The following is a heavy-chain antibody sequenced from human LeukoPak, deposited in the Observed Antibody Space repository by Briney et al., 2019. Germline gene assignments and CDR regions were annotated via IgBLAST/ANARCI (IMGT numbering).Heavy chain of an antibody. CDR3: ARGRMVLRFLEWLSYFDY. D-gene: IGHD3-3*01. CDR1: GGTFSSYA. V-gene: IGHV1-69*05. CDR2: IIPIFGTA. J-gene: IGHJ4*02. Sequence: SVKVSCKASGGTFSSYAISWVRQAPGQGLEWMGGIIPIFGTANYAQKFQGRVTITTDESTSTAYMELSSLRSEDTAVYYCARGRMVLRFLEWLSYFDYWGQGTLVTVSS.